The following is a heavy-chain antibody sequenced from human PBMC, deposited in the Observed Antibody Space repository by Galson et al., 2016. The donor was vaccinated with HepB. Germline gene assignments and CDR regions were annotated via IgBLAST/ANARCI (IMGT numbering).Heavy chain of an antibody. CDR3: AKMDCGRDCPRDY. CDR2: ISKDSRDK. J-gene: IGHJ4*02. Sequence: SLRLSCAASGFTFSGHGMHWVRQAPGRGLEWVAVISKDSRDKQYVDSVQGRFTVSRDNSKNTLFLQMSNLRVEDTAVYYCAKMDCGRDCPRDYWGQGTLVTVSS. CDR1: GFTFSGHG. D-gene: IGHD2-21*02. V-gene: IGHV3-30*18.